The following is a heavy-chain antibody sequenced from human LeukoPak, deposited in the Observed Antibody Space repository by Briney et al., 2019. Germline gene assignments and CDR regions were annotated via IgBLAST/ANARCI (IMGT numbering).Heavy chain of an antibody. CDR3: ARDDSSGYYDY. CDR2: IKQDGSEK. D-gene: IGHD3-22*01. CDR1: GFTFSSYW. V-gene: IGHV3-7*01. J-gene: IGHJ4*02. Sequence: PGGSLRLSCAASGFTFSSYWMSRVRQAPGKGLEWVANIKQDGSEKYYVDSVKGRFTISRDNAKNSLYLQMNSLRAEDTAVYYCARDDSSGYYDYWGQGTLVTVSS.